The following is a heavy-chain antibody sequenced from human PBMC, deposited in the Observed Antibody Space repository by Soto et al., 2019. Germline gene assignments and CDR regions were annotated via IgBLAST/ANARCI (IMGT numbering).Heavy chain of an antibody. CDR1: GGSISSGDYY. CDR3: ARGGQQLVQGWFDP. CDR2: IYYSGST. Sequence: TVSGGSISSGDYYWSWIRQPPGKGLEWIGYIYYSGSTYYNPSLKSRVTISVDTSKNQFSLKLSSVTAADTAVYYCARGGQQLVQGWFDPWGQGTLVTVSS. J-gene: IGHJ5*02. D-gene: IGHD6-13*01. V-gene: IGHV4-30-4*01.